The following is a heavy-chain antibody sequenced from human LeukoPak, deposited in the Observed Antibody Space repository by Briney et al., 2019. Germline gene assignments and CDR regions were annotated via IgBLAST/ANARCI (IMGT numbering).Heavy chain of an antibody. V-gene: IGHV1-46*01. D-gene: IGHD1-26*01. Sequence: ASVKVSCKASGYTFTTYYMHWVRQAPGQGLEWMGIINPSGGNTSYAQKFQGRVTMTRDMSTSTVYMELSSLRSEDTAVYYCARDPIDSGSYYGAFDIWGQGTMVTVSS. CDR2: INPSGGNT. CDR1: GYTFTTYY. J-gene: IGHJ3*02. CDR3: ARDPIDSGSYYGAFDI.